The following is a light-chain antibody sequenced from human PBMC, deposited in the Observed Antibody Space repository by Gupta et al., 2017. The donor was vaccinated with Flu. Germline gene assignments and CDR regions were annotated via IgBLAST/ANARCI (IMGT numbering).Light chain of an antibody. CDR3: QVWDTSSEHRV. CDR2: DDS. J-gene: IGLJ3*02. CDR1: DIRSKM. Sequence: SSVLTQSPSVSVAPGQTAKITGGGNDIRSKMVHWYQQKAGRAPVLVVNDDSDRPSGVPERFSGSNSGNTATLTISRVEAGDEADYYCQVWDTSSEHRVFGGGTKLTVL. V-gene: IGLV3-21*02.